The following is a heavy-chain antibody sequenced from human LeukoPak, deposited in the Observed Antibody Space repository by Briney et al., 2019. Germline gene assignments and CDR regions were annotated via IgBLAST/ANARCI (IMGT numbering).Heavy chain of an antibody. D-gene: IGHD5-24*01. CDR2: ISYDANDK. CDR1: GFTFSSYA. CDR3: ARAPRWLQNTGESYLAD. J-gene: IGHJ4*02. V-gene: IGHV3-30-3*01. Sequence: PGRSLRLSCAASGFTFSSYAMNWVRQAPGKGLEWVAVISYDANDKYYADSVKGRFTISRDNSKNTLYLQMNSLRDEDTAVNYCARAPRWLQNTGESYLADWGQGTLVTLCS.